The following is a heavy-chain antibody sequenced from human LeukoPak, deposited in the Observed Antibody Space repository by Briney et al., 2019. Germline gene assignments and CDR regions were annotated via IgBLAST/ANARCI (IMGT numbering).Heavy chain of an antibody. CDR3: AKDYSGYDWRGGYYYGMDV. CDR2: ISWNSGSI. Sequence: GGSLRLSCAAPGFTFDDYAMHWVRQAPGKGLEWVSGISWNSGSIGYADSVKGRFTISRDNAKNSLYLQMNSLRAEDTALYYCAKDYSGYDWRGGYYYGMDVWGQGTTVTVSS. J-gene: IGHJ6*02. CDR1: GFTFDDYA. D-gene: IGHD5-12*01. V-gene: IGHV3-9*01.